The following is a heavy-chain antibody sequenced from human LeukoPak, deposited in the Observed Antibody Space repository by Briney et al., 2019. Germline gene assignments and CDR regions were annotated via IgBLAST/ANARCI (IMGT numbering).Heavy chain of an antibody. D-gene: IGHD2-2*01. Sequence: GGSLRLSCAASGFTFSSYSMNWVRQAPGKGLEWVSVIYSGGSTYYADSVKGRFTISRDNSKNTLYLQMNSLRAEDTAVYYCARDPMYCSSTSCMGGAFDIWGQGTMVTVSS. CDR3: ARDPMYCSSTSCMGGAFDI. CDR2: IYSGGST. CDR1: GFTFSSYS. V-gene: IGHV3-66*01. J-gene: IGHJ3*02.